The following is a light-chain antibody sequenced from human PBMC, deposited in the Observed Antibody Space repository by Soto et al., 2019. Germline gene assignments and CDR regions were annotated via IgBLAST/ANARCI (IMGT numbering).Light chain of an antibody. J-gene: IGKJ4*01. CDR1: QGISNY. Sequence: DIQMTQSPSSLSASVGDRVTITCRASQGISNYLAWYQQKPGKVPKLLIYAASTLQSGVPSRFSGSGSGTDFTLTISSLQPEDVATYYCPKSNSAPLLTFGGGTKVDIK. CDR3: PKSNSAPLLT. CDR2: AAS. V-gene: IGKV1-27*01.